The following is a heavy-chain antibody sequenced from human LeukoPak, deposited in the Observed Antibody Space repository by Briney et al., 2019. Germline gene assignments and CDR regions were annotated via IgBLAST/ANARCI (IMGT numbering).Heavy chain of an antibody. CDR3: AGMNYDILTGYFSNYYYYYMDV. CDR2: IIPIFGTA. Sequence: SVKVSCKASGGTFSSYAISWVRQAPGQGLEWMGGIIPIFGTANYAQKFQGRVTITADKSTSTAYMELSSLRSEDTAVYYCAGMNYDILTGYFSNYYYYYMDVWGEGTTVTVSS. V-gene: IGHV1-69*06. CDR1: GGTFSSYA. D-gene: IGHD3-9*01. J-gene: IGHJ6*03.